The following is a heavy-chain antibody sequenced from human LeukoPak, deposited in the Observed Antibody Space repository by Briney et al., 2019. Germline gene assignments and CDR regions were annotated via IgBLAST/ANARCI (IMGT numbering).Heavy chain of an antibody. CDR1: GYTFTGYY. D-gene: IGHD3-22*01. CDR3: ARDQYYYDSSGYYYFAFDI. CDR2: INPNSGGT. J-gene: IGHJ3*02. V-gene: IGHV1-2*02. Sequence: GASVKVSCKASGYTFTGYYMHWVRQAPGQGLEWMGWINPNSGGTNYAQKFQGRVTMTRDTSISTAYMELSRLRSDDTAVYYCARDQYYYDSSGYYYFAFDIWGQGTMVTVSS.